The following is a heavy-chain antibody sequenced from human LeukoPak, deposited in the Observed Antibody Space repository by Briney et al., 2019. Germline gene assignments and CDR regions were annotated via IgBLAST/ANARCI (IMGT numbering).Heavy chain of an antibody. CDR1: GFTLSSST. J-gene: IGHJ4*02. Sequence: GGSLTLSRAPSGFTLSSSTLSWLRQAPGEGLEWVSAFNSCCCTTSPGSVKGRFTISRDNSKNTLYLQMNSLKAEDTAVYYCAKGTDGAGSYRPFDYWGQGTLVTVSS. CDR3: AKGTDGAGSYRPFDY. CDR2: FNSCCCTT. D-gene: IGHD3-10*01. V-gene: IGHV3-23*01.